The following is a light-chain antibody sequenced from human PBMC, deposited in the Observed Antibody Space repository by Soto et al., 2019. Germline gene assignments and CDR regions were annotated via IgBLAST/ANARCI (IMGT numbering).Light chain of an antibody. J-gene: IGKJ1*01. Sequence: EGVMTQSPGTLSVSPGEGATLSCRASQSVNNSLAWYQRRPGQAPRLLIYDASTRATGVPARFSGSGSGTEFTLTISSLQSEDFAVYYCQQYNTWPRTFGQGTKVDIK. CDR2: DAS. CDR3: QQYNTWPRT. CDR1: QSVNNS. V-gene: IGKV3-15*01.